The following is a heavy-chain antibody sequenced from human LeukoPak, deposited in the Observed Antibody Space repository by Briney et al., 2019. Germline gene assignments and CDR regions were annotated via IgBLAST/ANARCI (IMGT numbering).Heavy chain of an antibody. CDR1: GFTFSDYY. V-gene: IGHV3-11*03. CDR3: ARRRYNWNDAYYFDY. D-gene: IGHD1-20*01. Sequence: PGESLRLSCEASGFTFSDYYMSWIRQAPGKGLEWVSYIISRSTYTNYADSVKGRFTISRDNAKNSLYLQMNSLRAEDTAMYYCARRRYNWNDAYYFDYWGQGTLVTVS. CDR2: IISRSTYT. J-gene: IGHJ4*02.